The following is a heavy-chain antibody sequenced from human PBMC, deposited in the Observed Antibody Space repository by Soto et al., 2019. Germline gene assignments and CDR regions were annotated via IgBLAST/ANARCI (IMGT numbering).Heavy chain of an antibody. CDR2: ISWDGGST. V-gene: IGHV3-43*01. J-gene: IGHJ6*02. CDR3: AKDTMRPGYYGSGSLSYYYYGMDV. CDR1: GFTFDDYT. D-gene: IGHD3-10*01. Sequence: EVQLVESGGVVVQPGGSLRLSCAASGFTFDDYTMHWVRQAPGKGVEWVSLISWDGGSTYYADSVKGRFTISRDNSKNSLYLQMNSLRTEDTALYYCAKDTMRPGYYGSGSLSYYYYGMDVWGQGTTVTVSS.